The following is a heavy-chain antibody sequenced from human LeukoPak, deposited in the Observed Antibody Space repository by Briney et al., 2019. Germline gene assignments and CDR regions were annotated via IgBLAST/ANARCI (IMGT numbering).Heavy chain of an antibody. J-gene: IGHJ4*02. CDR1: GYTFTSYY. CDR3: ARGGVTATQRLDY. Sequence: ASVKVSCKASGYTFTSYYMHWVRQAPGQGLEQRGIINSSGGSTSYAQKFQGRVTMTRDTSTSTVYMELSSLRSEDTAVYYCARGGVTATQRLDYWGQGTLVTVSS. D-gene: IGHD2-21*02. V-gene: IGHV1-46*01. CDR2: INSSGGST.